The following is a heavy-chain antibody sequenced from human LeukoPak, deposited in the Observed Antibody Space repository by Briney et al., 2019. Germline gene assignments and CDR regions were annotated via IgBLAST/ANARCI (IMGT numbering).Heavy chain of an antibody. D-gene: IGHD4-23*01. CDR3: ARLVYGGNSGGDS. V-gene: IGHV5-51*01. J-gene: IGHJ4*02. CDR2: IYPGDSDT. CDR1: GCSFTSCW. Sequence: GESRKISCKGSGCSFTSCWIGWVRQMPGKGLEWMGIIYPGDSDTRYSPSFQGQVTISADRSINTAYLQWSSLKASDTAVYYCARLVYGGNSGGDSWGQGTLVTVSS.